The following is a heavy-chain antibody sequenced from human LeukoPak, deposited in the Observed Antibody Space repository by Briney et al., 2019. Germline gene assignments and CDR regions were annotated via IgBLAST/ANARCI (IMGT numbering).Heavy chain of an antibody. CDR3: ARSLYYYDSSGYYYVNYYYYMDV. D-gene: IGHD3-22*01. J-gene: IGHJ6*03. CDR1: GGSISSYY. CDR2: IYYSGST. V-gene: IGHV4-59*01. Sequence: SETLSLTCTVSGGSISSYYWSWIRQPPGKGLEWIGYIYYSGSTNYNPSLRSRVTISVDTSKNQFSLKLSSVTTADTAVYYCARSLYYYDSSGYYYVNYYYYMDVWGKGPRSPSP.